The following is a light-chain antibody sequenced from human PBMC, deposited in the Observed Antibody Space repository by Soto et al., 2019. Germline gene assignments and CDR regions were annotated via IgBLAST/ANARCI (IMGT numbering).Light chain of an antibody. CDR3: LQYNSHPYT. CDR1: QNVNIW. J-gene: IGKJ2*01. Sequence: DILVTQSPSTLSAYVGDRVIITCRASQNVNIWLAWYQQRPREAPKLLIYKTSSLESGVPSRFSGSGSGTEFTLTISSLEPDDFGTYFCLQYNSHPYTFGQGTKLEIK. CDR2: KTS. V-gene: IGKV1-5*03.